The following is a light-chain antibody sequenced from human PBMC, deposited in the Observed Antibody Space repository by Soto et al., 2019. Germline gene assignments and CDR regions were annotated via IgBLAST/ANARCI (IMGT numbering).Light chain of an antibody. Sequence: QSALTQPPSASGSPGQSVTISCTGTISDIGTYYYVSWYQQHPGKAPKLIIYEVSERPSGVPDRFSGSKSGNTASLTVSGLLAEDEAHYYCSSYAGTKTLVFGGGTKLTVL. CDR2: EVS. V-gene: IGLV2-8*01. CDR1: ISDIGTYYY. J-gene: IGLJ2*01. CDR3: SSYAGTKTLV.